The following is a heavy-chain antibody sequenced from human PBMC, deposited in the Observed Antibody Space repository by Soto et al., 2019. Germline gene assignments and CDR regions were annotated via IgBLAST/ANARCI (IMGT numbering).Heavy chain of an antibody. CDR1: GGSISSSSYY. V-gene: IGHV4-39*01. J-gene: IGHJ4*02. CDR2: IYYSGST. D-gene: IGHD6-19*01. CDR3: ARPSAVAGTVDY. Sequence: SETLSLTSTVSGGSISSSSYYWGWIRQPPGKGLEWIGSIYYSGSTYYNPSLKSRVTISVDTSKNQFSLKLSSVTAADTAVYYCARPSAVAGTVDYWGQGTLVTVSS.